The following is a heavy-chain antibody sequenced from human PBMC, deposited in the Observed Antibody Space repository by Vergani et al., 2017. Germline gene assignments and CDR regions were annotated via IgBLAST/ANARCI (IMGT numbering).Heavy chain of an antibody. Sequence: QVQLVESGGGLVKPGGSLRLSCAASGFTFSDYYMSWIRQAPGKGLEWVSYISSSDITIDYADSVKGRFTISRDNAKNSLYLQMNSLRVEDTAVYYCAIPFYSSSWTWSGGPQKGYWGQGTLVTVSS. CDR1: GFTFSDYY. CDR2: ISSSDITI. J-gene: IGHJ4*02. V-gene: IGHV3-11*01. CDR3: AIPFYSSSWTWSGGPQKGY. D-gene: IGHD6-13*01.